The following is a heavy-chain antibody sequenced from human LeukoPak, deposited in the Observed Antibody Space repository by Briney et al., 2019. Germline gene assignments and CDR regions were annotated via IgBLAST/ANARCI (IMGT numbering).Heavy chain of an antibody. J-gene: IGHJ4*02. CDR1: GFTFSSYA. CDR3: ARADSSGYGYFDY. Sequence: GRSLRLSCAASGFTFSSYAMHWVRQAPGKGLEWVAVISYDGSNKYYAGSVKGQFTISRDNSKNTLYLQMNSLRAEDTAVYYCARADSSGYGYFDYWGQGTLVTVSS. CDR2: ISYDGSNK. V-gene: IGHV3-30-3*01. D-gene: IGHD3-22*01.